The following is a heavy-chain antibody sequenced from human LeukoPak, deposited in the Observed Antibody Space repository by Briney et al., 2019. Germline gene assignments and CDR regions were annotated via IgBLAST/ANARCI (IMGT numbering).Heavy chain of an antibody. D-gene: IGHD3-10*01. CDR3: ARVLYGSGSP. J-gene: IGHJ5*02. Sequence: GGPLRLSCAASGFTVSSNYMTWVRQAPGRGLEWVSVIYIGGSTFYADSVKGRFTVSRDNSKNTLYLQMNSLRDEDTAVYYCARVLYGSGSPWGQGTLVTVSS. CDR1: GFTVSSNY. V-gene: IGHV3-53*01. CDR2: IYIGGST.